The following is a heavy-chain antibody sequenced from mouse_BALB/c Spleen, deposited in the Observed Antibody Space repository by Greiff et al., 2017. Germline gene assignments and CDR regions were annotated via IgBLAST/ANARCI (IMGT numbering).Heavy chain of an antibody. V-gene: IGHV5-6*01. CDR3: ARHEADDYAFAY. CDR1: GFTFSSYG. Sequence: VKLMESGGDLVKPGGSLKLSCAASGFTFSSYGMPWVRQTPDKRLEWVATISSGGSYTYYPDSVKGRFTISRDNAKNTLYLQMSSLKSEDTAMYYCARHEADDYAFAYWGQGTLVTVSA. D-gene: IGHD2-4*01. J-gene: IGHJ3*01. CDR2: ISSGGSYT.